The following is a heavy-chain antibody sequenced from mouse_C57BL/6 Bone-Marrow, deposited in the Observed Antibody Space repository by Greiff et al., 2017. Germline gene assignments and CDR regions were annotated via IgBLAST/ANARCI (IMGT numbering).Heavy chain of an antibody. CDR1: GFSFNTYA. CDR2: IRSKSNNYAT. Sequence: EVQRVESGGGLVQPKGSLKLSCAASGFSFNTYAMNWVRQAPGKGLEWVARIRSKSNNYATYYADSVKDRFTISRDDSESMLYLQMNNLKTEDTAMYYCVRQTLTVAWFAYWGQGTLVTVSA. CDR3: VRQTLTVAWFAY. J-gene: IGHJ3*01. D-gene: IGHD4-1*01. V-gene: IGHV10-1*01.